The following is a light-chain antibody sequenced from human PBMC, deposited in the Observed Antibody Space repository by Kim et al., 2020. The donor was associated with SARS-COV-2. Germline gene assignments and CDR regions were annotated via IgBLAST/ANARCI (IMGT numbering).Light chain of an antibody. CDR2: GNS. V-gene: IGLV1-40*01. Sequence: PGQRVTISCPGSSSNIGAGYDVHWYQQLPGTAPKLLIYGNSNRPAGVPDRFSGSKSGTSASLAITGLQAEDEADYYCQSYDSSLSGYVFGTGTKVTVL. CDR3: QSYDSSLSGYV. CDR1: SSNIGAGYD. J-gene: IGLJ1*01.